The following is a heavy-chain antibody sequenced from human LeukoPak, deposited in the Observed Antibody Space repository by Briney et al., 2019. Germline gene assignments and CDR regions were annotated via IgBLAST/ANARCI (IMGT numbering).Heavy chain of an antibody. J-gene: IGHJ4*02. Sequence: PGGSLRLSCAASGFTFSSYAMSWVRQAPGKGLEWVSAISGSGGSTYYADSVKGRFTISRDNSKNTLYLQMNSLRAEDTAVYYCAKDRRITIFGVVSYFDYWGQGTLVTVSS. CDR2: ISGSGGST. CDR3: AKDRRITIFGVVSYFDY. D-gene: IGHD3-3*01. CDR1: GFTFSSYA. V-gene: IGHV3-23*01.